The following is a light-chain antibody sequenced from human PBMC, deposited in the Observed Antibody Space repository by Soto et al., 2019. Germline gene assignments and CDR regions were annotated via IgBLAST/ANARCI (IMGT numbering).Light chain of an antibody. J-gene: IGKJ1*01. CDR2: DAS. V-gene: IGKV3-11*01. Sequence: EIVLTQSPATLSLSPGERATLSCRASQSVSRYLAWYQQKPGQAPRLLIYDASNRATGIPARFSGSGSGTDFTLTISSLEPEDFAVYYCQQRSNWPHRTWTFGQGTKVEIK. CDR1: QSVSRY. CDR3: QQRSNWPHRTWT.